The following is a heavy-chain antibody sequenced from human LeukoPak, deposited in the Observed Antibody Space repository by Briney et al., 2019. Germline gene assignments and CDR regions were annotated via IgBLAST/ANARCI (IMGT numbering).Heavy chain of an antibody. CDR3: ARAWQYFDY. Sequence: SETLSLTCAVYGGSFSGYYWSWIRQPPGKGLEWIGEINHSGSTNYNPSLKGRVTISVDTSKNQFSLKLSSVTAADTAVYYCARAWQYFDYWGQGTLVTVSS. V-gene: IGHV4-34*01. CDR2: INHSGST. J-gene: IGHJ4*02. CDR1: GGSFSGYY.